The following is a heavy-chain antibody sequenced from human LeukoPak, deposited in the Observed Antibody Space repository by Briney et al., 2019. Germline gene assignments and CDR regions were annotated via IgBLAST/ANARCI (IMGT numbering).Heavy chain of an antibody. CDR3: TRHHDYGDKIDY. J-gene: IGHJ4*02. V-gene: IGHV4-39*01. CDR2: IHYSGST. D-gene: IGHD4-23*01. Sequence: SETLSLTCTVSGSSVTSASHYWAWIRQPPGKGLEWIGSIHYSGSTYYSPSLKSRLTISGDTSKSQFSLKLTFVTAADTAVHYCTRHHDYGDKIDYWGQGTLVTVSS. CDR1: GSSVTSASHY.